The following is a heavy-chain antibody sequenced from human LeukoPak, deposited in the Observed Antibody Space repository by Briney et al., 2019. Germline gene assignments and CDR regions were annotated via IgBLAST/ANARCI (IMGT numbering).Heavy chain of an antibody. V-gene: IGHV4-39*01. Sequence: SETLSLTCTVSGGSISSSSYYWGWIRQPPGKGLEWIGSIYYSGSTYYNPSLKSRVTISVDTSKNQFSLKLSSVTAADTAVYYCARHGYYDSSGYYGRHYFDYWGQGTPVTVSS. J-gene: IGHJ4*02. D-gene: IGHD3-22*01. CDR2: IYYSGST. CDR3: ARHGYYDSSGYYGRHYFDY. CDR1: GGSISSSSYY.